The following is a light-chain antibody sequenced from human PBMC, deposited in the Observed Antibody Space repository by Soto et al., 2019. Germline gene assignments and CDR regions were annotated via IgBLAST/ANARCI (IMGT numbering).Light chain of an antibody. CDR2: GAS. Sequence: EIVLTQSPGTLSLSPGERATLSCRASQSVTSTYLAWYQQKPGQAPRLLIYGASNRATGTPDRFTGSGSGTDFTLTISGLEPEGFAVYYCQQYGSSPLTFVGGTKVEIK. J-gene: IGKJ4*01. CDR1: QSVTSTY. V-gene: IGKV3-20*01. CDR3: QQYGSSPLT.